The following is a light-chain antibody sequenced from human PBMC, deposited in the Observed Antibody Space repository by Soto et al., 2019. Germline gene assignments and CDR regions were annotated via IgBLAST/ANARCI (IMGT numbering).Light chain of an antibody. CDR2: DVS. Sequence: QSALTQPASVSGSPGQSITISCTGTSSDVGAYNFVSWYQQHPGKVPKLMIFDVSSRPSGVSDRFSGSKSGNTASLTISGLQAEDEGDYYCSSYTSSSTNVFGSGTKLTVL. CDR1: SSDVGAYNF. J-gene: IGLJ1*01. CDR3: SSYTSSSTNV. V-gene: IGLV2-14*03.